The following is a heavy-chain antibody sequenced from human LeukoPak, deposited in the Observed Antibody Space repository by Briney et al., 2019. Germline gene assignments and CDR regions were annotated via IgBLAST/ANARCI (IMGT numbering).Heavy chain of an antibody. D-gene: IGHD6-13*01. CDR1: GGSINSYY. CDR3: ARVGGSSWYVSKNYYYYMDV. V-gene: IGHV4-59*12. J-gene: IGHJ6*03. CDR2: IHYSGST. Sequence: SETLSLTCTVSGGSINSYYWSWIRRPPGKGLEWIGYIHYSGSTNYNPSLKSRVTISVDTSKNQFSLKLSSVTAADTAVYYCARVGGSSWYVSKNYYYYMDVWGKGTTVTVSS.